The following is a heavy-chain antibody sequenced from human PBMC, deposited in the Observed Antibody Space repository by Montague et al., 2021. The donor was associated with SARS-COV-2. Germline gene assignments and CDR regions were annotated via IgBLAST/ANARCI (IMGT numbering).Heavy chain of an antibody. Sequence: SETPSLTCAVSGGSISSSNWWSWVRQPPGKGLEWIGEIYHSGSTNYNPSLKSRVTISVDKSKNQFSLKLSSVTAADTAVYYCARGGVGLWFGRALDYWGQGTLVTVSS. CDR3: ARGGVGLWFGRALDY. V-gene: IGHV4-4*02. CDR2: IYHSGST. CDR1: GGSISSSNW. J-gene: IGHJ4*02. D-gene: IGHD3-10*01.